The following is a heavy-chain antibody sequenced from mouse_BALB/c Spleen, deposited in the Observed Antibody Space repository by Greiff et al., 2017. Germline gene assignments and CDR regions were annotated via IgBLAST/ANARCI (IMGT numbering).Heavy chain of an antibody. Sequence: EVQLVESGGGLVKPGGSLKLSCAASGFAFSSYDMSWVRQTPEKRLEWVAYISSGGGSTYYPDTVKGRFTISRDNAKNTLYLQMSSLKSEDTAMYYCARHHGNFDYWGQGTTLTVSS. D-gene: IGHD2-1*01. CDR2: ISSGGGST. J-gene: IGHJ2*01. CDR3: ARHHGNFDY. CDR1: GFAFSSYD. V-gene: IGHV5-12-1*01.